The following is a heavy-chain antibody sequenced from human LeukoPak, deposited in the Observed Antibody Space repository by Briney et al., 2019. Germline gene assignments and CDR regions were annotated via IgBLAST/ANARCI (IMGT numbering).Heavy chain of an antibody. Sequence: GGSLRLSCAASGFTFSSYSMNLVRQAPGKGLEWVSYISSSSSTIYYADSVKGRFTISRDNAKNSLYLQMNSLRAEDTAVYYCARGVRYCSGGSCYGWGQGTLVTVSS. D-gene: IGHD2-15*01. V-gene: IGHV3-48*01. J-gene: IGHJ4*02. CDR3: ARGVRYCSGGSCYG. CDR2: ISSSSSTI. CDR1: GFTFSSYS.